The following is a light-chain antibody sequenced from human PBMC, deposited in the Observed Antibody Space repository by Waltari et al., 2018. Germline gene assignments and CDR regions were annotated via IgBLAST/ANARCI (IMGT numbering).Light chain of an antibody. J-gene: IGLJ2*01. Sequence: QSALTPPASVSGSPGQSITISCTVTSSDVVGSTYISWYQHTPGTAPKLIIYDVSRWPSGVSNRFSGSKSGNTASLTISGLQAEDDADYYCSSYAGYSAVVFGGGTKVTVL. V-gene: IGLV2-14*03. CDR3: SSYAGYSAVV. CDR2: DVS. CDR1: SSDVVGSTY.